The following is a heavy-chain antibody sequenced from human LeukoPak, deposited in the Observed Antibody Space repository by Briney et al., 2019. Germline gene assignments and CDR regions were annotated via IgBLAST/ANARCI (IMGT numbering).Heavy chain of an antibody. V-gene: IGHV4-30-4*02. CDR2: IYYSGST. Sequence: SDTLSLTCTVSGGSISSGDYYWSWIRQPPGKGLEWIRHIYYSGSTYYNPSLKSRVTISVDTSKNQFSLKLSSVTAADTAVYYCARQGSGNYLSPVNYWGQGTLVTVSS. CDR1: GGSISSGDYY. CDR3: ARQGSGNYLSPVNY. D-gene: IGHD1-26*01. J-gene: IGHJ4*02.